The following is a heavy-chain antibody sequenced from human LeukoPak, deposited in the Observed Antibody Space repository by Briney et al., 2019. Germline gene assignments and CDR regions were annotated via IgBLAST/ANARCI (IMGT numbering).Heavy chain of an antibody. V-gene: IGHV4-34*01. CDR3: ARRRRWYYYYMDV. J-gene: IGHJ6*03. CDR2: INHSGST. D-gene: IGHD4-23*01. CDR1: GGSFSVYY. Sequence: PSETLSLTCAVYGGSFSVYYWSWIRQPPGKGREWIGEINHSGSTNYNPSLKSRVTISVDTSKNQFSLKLSSVTAADTAVYYCARRRRWYYYYMDVWGKGTTVTVSS.